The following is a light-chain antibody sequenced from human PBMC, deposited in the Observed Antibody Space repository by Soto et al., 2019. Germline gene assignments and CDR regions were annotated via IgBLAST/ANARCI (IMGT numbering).Light chain of an antibody. CDR3: QQYNNWPLT. CDR1: QSVNNN. J-gene: IGKJ4*01. V-gene: IGKV3-15*01. CDR2: GAS. Sequence: EIVMTQSPATLSVSPGERATISCRASQSVNNNLAWYQQKPGQAPRLLIYGASTRDTGIPARFSGSGSGTEFTLTISSLQSEDFAVYYCQQYNNWPLTFGGGTKVEIK.